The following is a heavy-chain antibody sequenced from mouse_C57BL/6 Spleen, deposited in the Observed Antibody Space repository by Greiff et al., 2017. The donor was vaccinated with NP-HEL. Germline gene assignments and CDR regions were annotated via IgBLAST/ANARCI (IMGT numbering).Heavy chain of an antibody. CDR1: GFTFSSYT. D-gene: IGHD2-5*01. Sequence: EVKLMESGGGLVKPGGSLKLSCAASGFTFSSYTMSWVRQTPEKRLEWVATISGGGGNTYYPDSVKGRFTISRDNAKNTLYLQMSSLRSEDTALYYCARQGYSNSWFAYWGQGTLVTVSA. J-gene: IGHJ3*01. V-gene: IGHV5-9*01. CDR2: ISGGGGNT. CDR3: ARQGYSNSWFAY.